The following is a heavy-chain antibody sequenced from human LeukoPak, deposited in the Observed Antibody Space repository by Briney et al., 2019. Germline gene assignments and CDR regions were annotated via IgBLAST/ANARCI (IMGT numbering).Heavy chain of an antibody. CDR3: ARLGYSSFDY. V-gene: IGHV3-73*01. CDR1: GFTFSGSA. J-gene: IGHJ4*02. CDR2: IRSKANSYAT. Sequence: GGSLKLSCAASGFTFSGSAMHWVRQASGKGLEWVGRIRSKANSYATAYAASVKGRFTISRDDSKNTAYLQMNSLKTEDTAVYYCARLGYSSFDYWGRGTLVTVSS. D-gene: IGHD2-15*01.